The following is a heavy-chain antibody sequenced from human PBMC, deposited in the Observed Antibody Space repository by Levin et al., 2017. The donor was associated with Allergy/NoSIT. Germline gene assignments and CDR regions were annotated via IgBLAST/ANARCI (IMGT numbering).Heavy chain of an antibody. J-gene: IGHJ4*02. CDR1: GFTFSSYG. CDR3: ATELQWLASFDY. V-gene: IGHV3-30*03. CDR2: ISYDGSNK. D-gene: IGHD6-19*01. Sequence: QAGGSLRLSCAASGFTFSSYGMHWVRQAPGKGLEWVAVISYDGSNKYYADSVKGRFTISRDNSKNTLYLQMNSLRAEDTAVYYCATELQWLASFDYWGQGTLVTVSS.